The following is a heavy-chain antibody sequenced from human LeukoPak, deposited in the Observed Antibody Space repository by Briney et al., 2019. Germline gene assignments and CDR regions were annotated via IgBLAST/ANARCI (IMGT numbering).Heavy chain of an antibody. D-gene: IGHD2-2*01. CDR2: TYYRSTWYN. CDR3: ARRLTQYDCFDP. V-gene: IGHV6-1*01. J-gene: IGHJ5*02. CDR1: GDSFSSNSVT. Sequence: SQTLSLTCAISGDSFSSNSVTWNWIRQSPSRGLEWLGRTYYRSTWYNDYAVSVRGRITVNPDTSKNQFSLHLNSVTPEDTAVYYCARRLTQYDCFDPWGQGILATVSS.